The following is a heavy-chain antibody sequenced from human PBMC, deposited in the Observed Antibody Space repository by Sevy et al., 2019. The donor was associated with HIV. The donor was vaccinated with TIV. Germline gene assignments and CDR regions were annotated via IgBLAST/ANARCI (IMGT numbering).Heavy chain of an antibody. J-gene: IGHJ4*02. CDR3: ATTYYDFWSGYLHFDY. Sequence: GRSLRLSCAASGFTFSSYGMHWVRQAPGKGLEWVAFIRYDGSNKYYADSVKGRFTISRDNSKNTLYLQMNSLRAEDTAVYYCATTYYDFWSGYLHFDYWGQGTLVTVSS. CDR2: IRYDGSNK. D-gene: IGHD3-3*01. V-gene: IGHV3-30*02. CDR1: GFTFSSYG.